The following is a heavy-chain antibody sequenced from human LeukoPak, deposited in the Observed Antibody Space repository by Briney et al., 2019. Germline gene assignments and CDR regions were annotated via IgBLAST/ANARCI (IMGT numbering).Heavy chain of an antibody. Sequence: SSETLSLTCTVSGGSISSGDYYWSWIRQPPGKGLEWIGYIYYSGSTYYNPSLKSRVTISVDTSKNQFSLKLSSVTAADTAVYYCARGLEKRVAYDYWGQGTLVTVSS. V-gene: IGHV4-30-4*08. CDR2: IYYSGST. CDR1: GGSISSGDYY. J-gene: IGHJ4*02. CDR3: ARGLEKRVAYDY. D-gene: IGHD3-3*01.